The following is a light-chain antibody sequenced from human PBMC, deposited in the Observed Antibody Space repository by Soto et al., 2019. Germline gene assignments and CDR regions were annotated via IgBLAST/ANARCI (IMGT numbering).Light chain of an antibody. J-gene: IGKJ2*02. CDR2: SLS. CDR1: QSLLDSDDGNTY. V-gene: IGKV2-40*01. CDR3: MQRIEFPSCT. Sequence: DIVMTQTPLSLPVTPGEPASISCRSSQSLLDSDDGNTYLDWYLQKPGQSPQVLIYSLSYRASGDPHRFSGSGSGTDLTLKISRVEAEDVVVYYCMQRIEFPSCTFGQGTKLEIK.